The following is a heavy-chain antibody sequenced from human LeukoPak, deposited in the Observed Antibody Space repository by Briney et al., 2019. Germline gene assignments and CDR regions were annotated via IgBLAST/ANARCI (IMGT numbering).Heavy chain of an antibody. J-gene: IGHJ6*02. V-gene: IGHV1-18*01. CDR2: IFTYTGNA. CDR1: GYTFNTYG. CDR3: ATDPGEIVPAAKGPRGDYCYGMDV. D-gene: IGHD2-2*01. Sequence: ASVKVSCKASGYTFNTYGISWVRQAPGQGLEWMGWIFTYTGNADYAKKFQGRVNLTANTSASTAYMELNSLRSDDTAVYYCATDPGEIVPAAKGPRGDYCYGMDVWGQGTTVTVSS.